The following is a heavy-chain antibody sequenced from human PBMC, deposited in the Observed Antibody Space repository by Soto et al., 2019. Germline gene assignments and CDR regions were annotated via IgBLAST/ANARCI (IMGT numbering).Heavy chain of an antibody. Sequence: SVKVSSKASSGTFISCTISCVRQAAAQEVEWMGRIIRILSIANYAEKSQGRVTITADKSTSTANMELSSLRTEDTAVYYCARPQGQLVSISIPTIADQDYYYGMDVWGQGTTVTVSS. J-gene: IGHJ6*02. V-gene: IGHV1-69*02. D-gene: IGHD6-13*01. CDR1: SGTFISCT. CDR2: IIRILSIA. CDR3: ARPQGQLVSISIPTIADQDYYYGMDV.